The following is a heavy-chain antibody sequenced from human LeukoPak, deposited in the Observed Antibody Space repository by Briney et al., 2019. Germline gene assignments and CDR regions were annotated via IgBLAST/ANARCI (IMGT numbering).Heavy chain of an antibody. CDR3: ARRRDSGSLQHFDY. CDR1: GFTFSNYA. J-gene: IGHJ4*02. Sequence: PGGSLRLSCAASGFTFSNYAMSWVRQAPGKGLEWVSAISGSGGRTYYADSVKGRFTISLDNSKNTVYLQMNSLRVEDTAVYYCARRRDSGSLQHFDYWGQGTLVTVSS. V-gene: IGHV3-23*01. D-gene: IGHD1-26*01. CDR2: ISGSGGRT.